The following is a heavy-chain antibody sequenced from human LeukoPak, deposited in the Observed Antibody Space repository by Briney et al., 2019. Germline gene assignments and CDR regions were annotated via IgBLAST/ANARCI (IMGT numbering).Heavy chain of an antibody. CDR2: ISGSGEKT. CDR3: TKAARVYYHASENYRDWFDP. Sequence: GGSLRLSCAASGFTFSTYDMSWVRQSPGKGLEWVAGISGSGEKTFYADSVKGRFTISRDNSKNTLNLQMSSLRAEDTAVYYCTKAARVYYHASENYRDWFDPWGQGTLVTVSS. D-gene: IGHD3-10*01. CDR1: GFTFSTYD. J-gene: IGHJ5*02. V-gene: IGHV3-23*01.